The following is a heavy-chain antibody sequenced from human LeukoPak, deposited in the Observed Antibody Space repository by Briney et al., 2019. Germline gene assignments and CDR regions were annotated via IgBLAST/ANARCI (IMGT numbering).Heavy chain of an antibody. CDR1: GGTVSRYA. CDR3: ARDIAAAAERYNWFDP. J-gene: IGHJ5*02. Sequence: GASVKVSCKASGGTVSRYAISWVRQAPGQGLEWMGGLIPIFGTANYAQKFQGRVTITADESTSTAYMELSSLRSEDTAVYYCARDIAAAAERYNWFDPWGQGTLVTVSS. V-gene: IGHV1-69*13. D-gene: IGHD6-13*01. CDR2: LIPIFGTA.